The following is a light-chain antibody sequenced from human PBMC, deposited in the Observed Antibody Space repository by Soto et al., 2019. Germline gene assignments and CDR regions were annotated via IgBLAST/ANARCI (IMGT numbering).Light chain of an antibody. Sequence: DVQMTQSPSSLSASVGDRVTITCQASLDISTYLNWYQQKPGKAPKLLIYDASHLETGVPSRFSGSGSGTDFTFTISGLEPEDFATYYCQPYDNLYLNFGPGTKVDLK. CDR3: QPYDNLYLN. CDR1: LDISTY. V-gene: IGKV1-33*01. J-gene: IGKJ3*01. CDR2: DAS.